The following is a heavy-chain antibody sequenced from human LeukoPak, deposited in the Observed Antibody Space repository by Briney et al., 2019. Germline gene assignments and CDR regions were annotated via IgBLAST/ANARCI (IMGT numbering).Heavy chain of an antibody. V-gene: IGHV4-34*01. CDR1: GGSFSGYY. CDR2: INHSGST. D-gene: IGHD1-1*01. CDR3: ARRSTRALGY. J-gene: IGHJ4*02. Sequence: SETLSLTCAVYGGSFSGYYWSWIRQPPGKGLEWIGEINHSGSTNYNPSLKSRVTISVDTSKNQFSLKLSSVTAADTAVYYCARRSTRALGYWGQGTLVTVSS.